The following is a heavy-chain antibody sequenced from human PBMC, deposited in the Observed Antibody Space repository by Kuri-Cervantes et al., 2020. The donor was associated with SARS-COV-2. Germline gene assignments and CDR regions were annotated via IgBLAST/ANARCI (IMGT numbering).Heavy chain of an antibody. CDR3: AKEGGSSGVAGYFDW. CDR2: IRPDGGWT. D-gene: IGHD2-15*01. CDR1: GFTFSSCG. V-gene: IGHV3-64*01. Sequence: GESLKISCAASGFTFSSCGMHWVRQAPGKGLEYVSVIRPDGGWTSYGNSVRGRFTVSRDNSRNTLYLQMDRLTAEDLGVYYCAKEGGSSGVAGYFDWWGQGTLVTVSS. J-gene: IGHJ4*02.